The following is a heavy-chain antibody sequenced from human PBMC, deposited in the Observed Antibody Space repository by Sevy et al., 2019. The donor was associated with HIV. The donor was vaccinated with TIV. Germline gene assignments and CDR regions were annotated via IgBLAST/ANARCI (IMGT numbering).Heavy chain of an antibody. CDR3: ASVVKNDFWDGHVNYYGLDV. CDR1: GFTFNYAW. D-gene: IGHD3-3*01. J-gene: IGHJ6*02. V-gene: IGHV3-15*01. Sequence: GGSLRLSCAASGFTFNYAWMSWVRQAPGKGLEWVGRIKSKTDGGTADYAGNVKGRFTISRDDSENTLYLQMNSLKTEDTAVYYCASVVKNDFWDGHVNYYGLDVWGQGTTVTVSS. CDR2: IKSKTDGGTA.